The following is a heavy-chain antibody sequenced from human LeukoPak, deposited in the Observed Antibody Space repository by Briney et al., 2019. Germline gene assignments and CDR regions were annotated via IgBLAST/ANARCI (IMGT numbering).Heavy chain of an antibody. CDR3: AKAGFYDTLTDGLDI. V-gene: IGHV3-21*04. D-gene: IGHD3-9*01. J-gene: IGHJ3*02. CDR2: ISSSSSYI. Sequence: PGGSLRLSCAASGFTFSSYSMNWVRQAPGKGLEWVSSISSSSSYIYYADSLKGRFTISRDNSKNTLYLQMNSLRVEDTAVYYCAKAGFYDTLTDGLDIWGQGTMVIVSS. CDR1: GFTFSSYS.